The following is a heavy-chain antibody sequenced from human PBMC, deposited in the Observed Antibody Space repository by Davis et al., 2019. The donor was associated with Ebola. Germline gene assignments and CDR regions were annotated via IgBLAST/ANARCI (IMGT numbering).Heavy chain of an antibody. D-gene: IGHD4-17*01. J-gene: IGHJ4*02. CDR1: GFTFSTYS. V-gene: IGHV3-21*01. CDR3: ARDTYGDYSLDY. Sequence: PGGSLRLSCAVSGFTFSTYSMNWVRQSPGKGLEWVSSISSSSYIYYADSVKGRFTISRDNAKNSLYLQMNSLRAEDTAVYYCARDTYGDYSLDYWGQGTLVTVSS. CDR2: ISSSSYI.